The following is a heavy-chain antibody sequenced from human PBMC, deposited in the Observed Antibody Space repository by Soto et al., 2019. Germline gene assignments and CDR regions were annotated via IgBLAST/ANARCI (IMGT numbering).Heavy chain of an antibody. CDR3: ASNSDRIRGSFLDY. CDR1: GGTFSNFA. V-gene: IGHV1-69*01. J-gene: IGHJ4*02. Sequence: QVQLVQSGAEVKKPGSSVKVSCKASGGTFSNFAFSWVRQAPGQGLEWMGGITPVFGTANHAQKCQGRVTITADESTRTVYMELNSLRSDDTAVYYCASNSDRIRGSFLDYLGQGSLVTVS. CDR2: ITPVFGTA. D-gene: IGHD1-26*01.